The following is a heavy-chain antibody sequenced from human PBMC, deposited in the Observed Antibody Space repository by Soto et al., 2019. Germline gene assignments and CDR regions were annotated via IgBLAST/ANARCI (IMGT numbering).Heavy chain of an antibody. Sequence: QVQLVQSGAEVKKPGSSVKVSCKASGGTFSSYAISWVRQAPGQGLEWMGGIIPIPGTANYAQKFQGRVTITADESTSTAYMERSSLRSEDTAVYYCARSQGSSTSLEIYDYYYYGMDVWGQGTTVTVSS. D-gene: IGHD2-2*01. V-gene: IGHV1-69*01. CDR1: GGTFSSYA. CDR3: ARSQGSSTSLEIYDYYYYGMDV. J-gene: IGHJ6*02. CDR2: IIPIPGTA.